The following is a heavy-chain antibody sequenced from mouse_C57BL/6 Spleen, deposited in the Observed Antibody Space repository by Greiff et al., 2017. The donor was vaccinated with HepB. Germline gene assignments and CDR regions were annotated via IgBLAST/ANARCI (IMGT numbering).Heavy chain of an antibody. Sequence: QVQLKQSGPELVKPGASVKISCKASGYAFSSSWMNWVKQRPGKGLEWIGRIYPGDGDTNYNGKFKGKATLTADKSSRTAYMQLSSLTSADSAVYFCARSAYYSNYDAMDYWGQGTSVTVSS. CDR1: GYAFSSSW. CDR3: ARSAYYSNYDAMDY. V-gene: IGHV1-82*01. J-gene: IGHJ4*01. CDR2: IYPGDGDT. D-gene: IGHD2-5*01.